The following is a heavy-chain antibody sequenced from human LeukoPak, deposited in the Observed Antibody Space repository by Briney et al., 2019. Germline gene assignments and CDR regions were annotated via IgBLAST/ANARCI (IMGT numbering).Heavy chain of an antibody. CDR3: VRGVPGSRGQKNIHDGFDI. D-gene: IGHD2-15*01. CDR2: IYHSGST. V-gene: IGHV4-38-2*02. CDR1: DYSIISVYH. J-gene: IGHJ3*02. Sequence: SETLSLTCTVSDYSIISVYHWGWIRQPPGKGLEWIGSIYHSGSTYYNPSLKSRVTISVDTSKSQFSLKLSSVTAADTAVYYCVRGVPGSRGQKNIHDGFDIWGQGTVVTVSS.